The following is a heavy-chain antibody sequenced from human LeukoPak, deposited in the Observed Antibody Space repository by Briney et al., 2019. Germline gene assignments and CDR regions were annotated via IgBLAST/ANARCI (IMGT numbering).Heavy chain of an antibody. J-gene: IGHJ3*02. CDR3: ARGGGTVEKSNAFDI. CDR2: LSHSGST. Sequence: PSETLSLTCAVSGDSISSSNWWSWVRPSPGKGLEWIGELSHSGSTNYKPSLKSRVTISVDKSKNQVSLRLSSVTAADTAVYYCARGGGTVEKSNAFDIWGQGTMVIVSS. V-gene: IGHV4-4*02. CDR1: GDSISSSNW. D-gene: IGHD4-23*01.